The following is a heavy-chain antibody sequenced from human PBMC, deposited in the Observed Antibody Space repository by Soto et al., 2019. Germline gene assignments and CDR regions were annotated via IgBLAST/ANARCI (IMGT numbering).Heavy chain of an antibody. CDR1: GFAFSNYX. CDR2: ISGGGGST. J-gene: IGHJ4*02. D-gene: IGHD3-16*01. V-gene: IGHV3-23*01. Sequence: GGSLRLSCTAPGFAFSNYXMSWVRQAPGKGLEWVSSISGGGGSTYYADSVKGRFNISRDNSKNTLYLQMNSLRAEDTAVYYCAKVPAYDYVWGTYYYFDYWGLGALVTVSS. CDR3: AKVPAYDYVWGTYYYFDY.